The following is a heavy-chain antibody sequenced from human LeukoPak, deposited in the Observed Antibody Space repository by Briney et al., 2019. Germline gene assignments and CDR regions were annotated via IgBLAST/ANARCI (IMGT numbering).Heavy chain of an antibody. CDR1: GFTFSNFA. V-gene: IGHV3-23*01. D-gene: IGHD2-15*01. J-gene: IGHJ4*02. CDR3: TKEGATGSRYNFDY. CDR2: IIGSSGDT. Sequence: GGSLRLSCVASGFTFSNFAMSWVRQAPGKGLEWVSLIIGSSGDTFYADSVKGRFTISRDNSKNTVSLQMNSLRDDDTAVFYCTKEGATGSRYNFDYWGQGTLVTVSS.